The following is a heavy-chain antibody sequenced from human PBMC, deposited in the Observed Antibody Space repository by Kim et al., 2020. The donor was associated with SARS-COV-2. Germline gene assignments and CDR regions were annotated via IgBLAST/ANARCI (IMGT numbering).Heavy chain of an antibody. J-gene: IGHJ4*02. V-gene: IGHV1-3*01. Sequence: GNTKCSDKCQGRVTITRDTSASTAYMDLSSLRSEDTAVYFCARDRGVGDYWGQGARVTVSS. CDR3: ARDRGVGDY. CDR2: GNT. D-gene: IGHD3-10*01.